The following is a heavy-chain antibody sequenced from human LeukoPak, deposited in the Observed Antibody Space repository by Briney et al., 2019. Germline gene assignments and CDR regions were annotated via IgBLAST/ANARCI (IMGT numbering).Heavy chain of an antibody. J-gene: IGHJ6*03. CDR3: ARAPLGYCSSTSCRFGYMDV. CDR2: IIPIFGTA. Sequence: GASVKVSCKASGGTFSSYAISWVRQAPGQGLEWMGRIIPIFGTANYAQKFQGRVTITTDESTSTAYMELSSLRSEDTAVYYCARAPLGYCSSTSCRFGYMDVWGKGTTVTVSS. V-gene: IGHV1-69*05. CDR1: GGTFSSYA. D-gene: IGHD2-2*01.